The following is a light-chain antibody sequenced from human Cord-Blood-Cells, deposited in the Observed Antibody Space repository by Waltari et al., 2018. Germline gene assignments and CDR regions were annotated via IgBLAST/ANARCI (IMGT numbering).Light chain of an antibody. CDR1: QSISSY. CDR2: AAS. J-gene: IGKJ1*01. Sequence: DIQMNQSPSSLSASVGDRVTITCRASQSISSYLNWYQQKPGKAPKLLIDAASSLQSGVPSRFSGSGSGTDFTLTISSLQPEDFATYYCQQSYSTPPTFGQGTKVEIK. V-gene: IGKV1-39*01. CDR3: QQSYSTPPT.